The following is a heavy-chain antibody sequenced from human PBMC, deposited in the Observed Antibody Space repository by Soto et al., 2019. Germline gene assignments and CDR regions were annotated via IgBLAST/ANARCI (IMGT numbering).Heavy chain of an antibody. CDR1: GGSITTSSYN. Sequence: QLQLQESGPGLVKPSETLSLTCSVSGGSITTSSYNWDWIRQPPGKGLEWIGTIYYDGSTSYNPSLKSQVTISLDTSKNPFALKVNSVTAADTAVYYCARFHGNAFDVWGRGTVVTVSS. D-gene: IGHD1-1*01. V-gene: IGHV4-39*02. J-gene: IGHJ3*01. CDR3: ARFHGNAFDV. CDR2: IYYDGST.